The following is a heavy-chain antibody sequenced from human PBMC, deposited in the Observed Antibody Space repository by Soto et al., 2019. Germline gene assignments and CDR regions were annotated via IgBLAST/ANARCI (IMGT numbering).Heavy chain of an antibody. CDR1: GGSMSNYY. V-gene: IGHV4-59*08. D-gene: IGHD6-19*01. CDR2: ISYSGST. CDR3: ARAHVMVVAGSTFDY. J-gene: IGHJ4*01. Sequence: SETLSLTCTVSGGSMSNYYWTWIRQPPGKGLEWIGFISYSGSTNYNPSLKSRITISVDTSHNQFSLNLRSVTAADTAVYYCARAHVMVVAGSTFDYWGHGTLVTSPQ.